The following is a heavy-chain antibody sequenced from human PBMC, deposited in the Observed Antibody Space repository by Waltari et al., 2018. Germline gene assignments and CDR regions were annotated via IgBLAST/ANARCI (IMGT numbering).Heavy chain of an antibody. D-gene: IGHD1-26*01. J-gene: IGHJ4*02. CDR2: IYYSGST. Sequence: QLQLQESGPGLVKPSETLSLTCTVSGGSISSSSYYWGWIRQPPGKGLEWIGSIYYSGSTYYNPSLKRRVTISVDTSKNQFSLKLSSVTAADTAVYYCARLGGSDFPGYFDYWGQGTLVTVSS. CDR3: ARLGGSDFPGYFDY. V-gene: IGHV4-39*01. CDR1: GGSISSSSYY.